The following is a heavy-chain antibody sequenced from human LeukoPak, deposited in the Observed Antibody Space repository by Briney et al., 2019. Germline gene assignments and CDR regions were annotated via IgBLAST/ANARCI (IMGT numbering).Heavy chain of an antibody. CDR2: IKQDGSEK. D-gene: IGHD2-8*01. V-gene: IGHV3-7*01. CDR3: ARVNPLMAPGAFDI. CDR1: EFTLSSYW. J-gene: IGHJ3*02. Sequence: PGGSLRLSCAASEFTLSSYWMAWVRQAPGKGLAWVANIKQDGSEKYYVDSVKGRFTISRDNARNSLYLQMNSLRAEDTAIFYYARVNPLMAPGAFDIWGQGTMVAVSS.